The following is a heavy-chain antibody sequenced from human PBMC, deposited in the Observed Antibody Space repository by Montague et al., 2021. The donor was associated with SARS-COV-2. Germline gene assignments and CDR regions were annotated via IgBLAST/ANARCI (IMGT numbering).Heavy chain of an antibody. CDR2: VYYRGST. V-gene: IGHV4-59*01. J-gene: IGHJ5*01. CDR3: AREGLSNWIDS. CDR1: NGSITNYF. Sequence: SETLSLTCSVSNGSITNYFWSWIRQPPGKRLEWIGYVYYRGSTNLNPSLESRVTMSVDTSKNQFSLKLKSVTAADTAVYYCAREGLSNWIDSWGQGIPVIVSS.